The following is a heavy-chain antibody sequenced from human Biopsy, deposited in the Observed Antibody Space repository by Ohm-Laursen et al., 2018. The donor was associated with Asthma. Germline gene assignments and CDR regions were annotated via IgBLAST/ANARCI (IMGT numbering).Heavy chain of an antibody. V-gene: IGHV4-39*01. CDR2: ISYTGSA. J-gene: IGHJ4*02. Sequence: SDTLSLTCTVSGGSMSSSSYYWGWIRQPPGKGLEWMGSISYTGSAYHNPSLKSRDTISVDTSKNHFSLKLSSVTAADTAVYYCARHWDWGSFFDYWGQGTPVTVSS. D-gene: IGHD7-27*01. CDR3: ARHWDWGSFFDY. CDR1: GGSMSSSSYY.